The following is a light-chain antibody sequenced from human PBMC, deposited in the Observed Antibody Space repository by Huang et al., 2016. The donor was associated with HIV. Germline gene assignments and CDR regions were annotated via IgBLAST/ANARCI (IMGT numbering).Light chain of an antibody. CDR1: QSVSNNY. V-gene: IGKV3-20*01. CDR2: GAS. J-gene: IGKJ4*01. CDR3: QQYGTLLT. Sequence: EIVLTQSPGTLSLSPGERATLSCRASQSVSNNYLACYQQKPGQAPRLLIYGASSRTTGIPDRFSGSGSGTGFTLTISRLEPEDFAVYFCQQYGTLLTFGGGTKVEI.